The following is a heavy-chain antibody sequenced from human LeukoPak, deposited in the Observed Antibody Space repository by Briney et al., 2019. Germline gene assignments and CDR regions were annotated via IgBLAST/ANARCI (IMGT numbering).Heavy chain of an antibody. CDR1: GYSFTGYW. V-gene: IGHV5-51*01. CDR3: ARLIGGGPNYYGMDV. Sequence: GESLKISCKVSGYSFTGYWIGWVRRMPGKGLEWMGIIYPGDSDTRYSPSFQGQVTISADRSINTAYLQWSSLKASDTAMYYCARLIGGGPNYYGMDVWGQGTTVIVSS. J-gene: IGHJ6*02. CDR2: IYPGDSDT. D-gene: IGHD3-10*01.